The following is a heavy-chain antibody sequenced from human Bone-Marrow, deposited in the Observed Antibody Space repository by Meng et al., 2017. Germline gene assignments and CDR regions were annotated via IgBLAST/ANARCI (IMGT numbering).Heavy chain of an antibody. J-gene: IGHJ4*02. CDR3: AKGPRGGGFDY. Sequence: GESLKISCAASGFTFSSYAMSWVRQAPGKGLEWVSAISGSGGSTYYADSVKGRFTISRDNSKNTLYLQMNSLRAEDTAVYYCAKGPRGGGFDYWGQGTQVTVSS. CDR2: ISGSGGST. D-gene: IGHD2-15*01. V-gene: IGHV3-23*01. CDR1: GFTFSSYA.